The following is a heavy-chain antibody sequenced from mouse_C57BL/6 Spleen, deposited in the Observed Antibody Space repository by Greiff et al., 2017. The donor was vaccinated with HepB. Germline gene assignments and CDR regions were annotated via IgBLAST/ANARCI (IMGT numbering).Heavy chain of an antibody. CDR3: ARRVGHFDY. J-gene: IGHJ2*01. Sequence: QVQLQQPGAELVRPGSSVKLSCKASGYTFTSYWMDWVKQRPGQGLEWIGNIYPSDSETHYNQKFKDKATLTVDKSSSTAYMQLSSLTSEESAVYYCARRVGHFDYWGQGTTLTVSS. CDR2: IYPSDSET. CDR1: GYTFTSYW. V-gene: IGHV1-61*01. D-gene: IGHD1-1*02.